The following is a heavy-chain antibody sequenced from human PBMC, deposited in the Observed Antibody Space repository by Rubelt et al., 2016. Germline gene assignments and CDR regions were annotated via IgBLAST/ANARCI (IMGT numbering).Heavy chain of an antibody. CDR3: ARLWDYSNYDPQDY. J-gene: IGHJ4*02. V-gene: IGHV4-34*01. CDR1: GGSFSGYY. CDR2: INHSGST. Sequence: QVQLQQWGAGLLKPSETLSLTCAVYGGSFSGYYWSWIRQPPGKGLEWIGEINHSGSTNYNPSLKSRVTIAVDTSKNQFSLKLSSVTAADTAVYYCARLWDYSNYDPQDYWGQGTLVTVSS. D-gene: IGHD4-11*01.